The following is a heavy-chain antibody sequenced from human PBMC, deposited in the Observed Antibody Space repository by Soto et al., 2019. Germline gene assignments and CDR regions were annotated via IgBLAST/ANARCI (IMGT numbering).Heavy chain of an antibody. CDR3: AKCITALGPIDD. D-gene: IGHD6-6*01. Sequence: QVQLQESGPGLVKPSGTLSLTCAVSGVSISSSNWWSLSRQPQGQGLEWIGEISHSGSTNYNPSLKSRVTISVAKSKNQFSLKLSSVTAADTDVYYCAKCITALGPIDDWCQGTLGTVSS. CDR2: ISHSGST. V-gene: IGHV4-4*02. J-gene: IGHJ4*02. CDR1: GVSISSSNW.